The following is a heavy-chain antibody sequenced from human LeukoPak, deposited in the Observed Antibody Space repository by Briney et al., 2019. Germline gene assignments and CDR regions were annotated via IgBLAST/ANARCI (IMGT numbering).Heavy chain of an antibody. CDR3: ARVRGDLDAFDI. J-gene: IGHJ3*02. CDR2: IYYSGST. V-gene: IGHV4-39*07. CDR1: GDSISSSSDY. D-gene: IGHD2-21*02. Sequence: SETLSLTCTVSGDSISSSSDYWGWIRQPPGKGLEWIGTIYYSGSTYYNPSLKSRVTISVDTSKNQFSLKLSSVTAADTAVYYCARVRGDLDAFDIWGQGTMVTVSS.